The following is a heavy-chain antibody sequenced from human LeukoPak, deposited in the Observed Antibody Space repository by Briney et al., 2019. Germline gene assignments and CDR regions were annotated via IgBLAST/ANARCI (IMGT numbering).Heavy chain of an antibody. Sequence: PGGSLRLSCAASGFTFSSYAMSWVRQAPGKGLEWVANIKQDGSEKYYVDSVKGRFTISRDNAKNSLYLQMNSLRAEDTAVYYCAREVSGSYYAFDYWGQGTLVTVSS. CDR1: GFTFSSYA. CDR3: AREVSGSYYAFDY. J-gene: IGHJ4*02. D-gene: IGHD1-26*01. CDR2: IKQDGSEK. V-gene: IGHV3-7*01.